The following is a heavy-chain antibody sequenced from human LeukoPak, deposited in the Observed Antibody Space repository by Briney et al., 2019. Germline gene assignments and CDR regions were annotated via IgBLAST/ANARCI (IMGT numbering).Heavy chain of an antibody. J-gene: IGHJ4*02. V-gene: IGHV3-30*02. CDR2: IWYDASNK. Sequence: GGSLRLSCAASGISFRSYGMHWVRQAPGKGLEWVTFIWYDASNKYYAESVKGRFTISRDNSRNTVFLQMNSLRAEDTAIYYCATDISTHYFGSWGQGTLVTISS. D-gene: IGHD3-9*01. CDR3: ATDISTHYFGS. CDR1: GISFRSYG.